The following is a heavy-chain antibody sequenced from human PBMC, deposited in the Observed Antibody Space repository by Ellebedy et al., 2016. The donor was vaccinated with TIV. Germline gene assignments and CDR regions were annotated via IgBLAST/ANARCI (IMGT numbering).Heavy chain of an antibody. J-gene: IGHJ4*02. V-gene: IGHV2-5*02. CDR3: AHFGLGARNFDY. CDR2: IYWDDDK. Sequence: SGPTLVKPTQILTLTCTFSGFSLSTSGVDVGWIRQPPGKALEWLALIYWDDDKRYSPSLKSRLTITKDTSKNQVVLTMTNMDPVDTATYYCAHFGLGARNFDYWGQGTLVTVSS. D-gene: IGHD3-10*01. CDR1: GFSLSTSGVD.